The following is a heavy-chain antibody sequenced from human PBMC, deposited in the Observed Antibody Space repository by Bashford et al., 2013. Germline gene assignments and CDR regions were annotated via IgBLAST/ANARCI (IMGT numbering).Heavy chain of an antibody. CDR2: IYPGDSDT. V-gene: IGHV5-51*01. J-gene: IGHJ1*01. D-gene: IGHD3-9*01. Sequence: WVRQMPGKGLEWMGIIYPGDSDTRYSPSFRGQVTISADKSISTAYLQWSSLKASDTGMYYCARRGDGHVGFLTPWGQGTRGHRLL. CDR3: ARRGDGHVGFLTP.